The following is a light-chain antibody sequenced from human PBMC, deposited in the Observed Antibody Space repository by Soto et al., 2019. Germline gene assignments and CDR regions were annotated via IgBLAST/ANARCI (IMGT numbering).Light chain of an antibody. Sequence: QSALTQPASVSGSPGQSITISCSGTSSDIGGYDRVSWYQQHPGEAPKLIIYGVNNRPSGVSHRFSGSKSGNTASLTISGLQAEDEADYYCNSYTSSSTDAFGTGTKLTVL. V-gene: IGLV2-14*01. J-gene: IGLJ1*01. CDR2: GVN. CDR1: SSDIGGYDR. CDR3: NSYTSSSTDA.